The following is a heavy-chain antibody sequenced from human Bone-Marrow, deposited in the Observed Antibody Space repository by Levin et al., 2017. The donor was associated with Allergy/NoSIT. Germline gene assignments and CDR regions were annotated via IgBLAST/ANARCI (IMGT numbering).Heavy chain of an antibody. V-gene: IGHV1-2*02. D-gene: IGHD3-10*01. CDR2: INPKTGGT. Sequence: ASVKVSCKASGYTFTAYYIHWVRQAPGQGLEWMGWINPKTGGTKYAQKLQGRVSVTRDTSIGTAYMELTRLRSDDTAGYYCVRDTAYGSGSDSDYWGQGTLVTVSA. CDR3: VRDTAYGSGSDSDY. CDR1: GYTFTAYY. J-gene: IGHJ4*02.